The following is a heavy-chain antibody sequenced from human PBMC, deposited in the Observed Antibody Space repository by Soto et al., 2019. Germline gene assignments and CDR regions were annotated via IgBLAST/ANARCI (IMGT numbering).Heavy chain of an antibody. J-gene: IGHJ4*02. CDR3: AREFSNSPEAFDS. Sequence: SETLSLTCTVSGGSVNSDDFYWSWIRQPPGRGLEWIGYIYYTGNTKYNPSLKSRVTISIDTSRNQFSLKLSSVTAADTAVYYCAREFSNSPEAFDSWGQGSLVTVSS. CDR1: GGSVNSDDFY. V-gene: IGHV4-61*08. CDR2: IYYTGNT. D-gene: IGHD6-6*01.